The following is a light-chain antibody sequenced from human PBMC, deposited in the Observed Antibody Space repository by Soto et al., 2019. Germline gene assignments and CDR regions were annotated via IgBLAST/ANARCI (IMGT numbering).Light chain of an antibody. CDR1: QSIRSW. Sequence: DIQMTQSPSTLSASVGYIVTITFQASQSIRSWLAWYQQKPGKAPKLLIYDAYGLESGVPSRFSGRRSGTEFTLTIAGLQPEDFATYYCQQYESYSPLTFGGGTKVDI. CDR3: QQYESYSPLT. V-gene: IGKV1-5*01. CDR2: DAY. J-gene: IGKJ4*01.